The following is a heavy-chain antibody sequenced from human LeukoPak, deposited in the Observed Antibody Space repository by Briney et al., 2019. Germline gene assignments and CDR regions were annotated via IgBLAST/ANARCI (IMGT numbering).Heavy chain of an antibody. V-gene: IGHV3-30*03. CDR3: ARDRAWNYFDY. CDR2: ISNDGSRK. J-gene: IGHJ4*02. D-gene: IGHD3-3*01. Sequence: GGSLRLSCATSGFTFSRHGMHWVRQAPGKGPEWVAIISNDGSRKYYAHSVEGRFTISRDNSKNTLYLQMDSLRAEDTAVYYCARDRAWNYFDYWGQGTLVTVSS. CDR1: GFTFSRHG.